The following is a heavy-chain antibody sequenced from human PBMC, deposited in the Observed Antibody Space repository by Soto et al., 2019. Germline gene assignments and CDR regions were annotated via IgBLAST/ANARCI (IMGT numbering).Heavy chain of an antibody. CDR2: IYYSGST. CDR1: GGSVSSGSYY. D-gene: IGHD1-7*01. Sequence: SETLSLTCTVSGGSVSSGSYYWSWIRQPPGKGLEWIGYIYYSGSTNYNPSLKSRVTISVDTSKNQFSLKLSSVTAADTAVYYCARFGRTTRRIDYWGQGTLVTVSS. J-gene: IGHJ4*02. V-gene: IGHV4-61*01. CDR3: ARFGRTTRRIDY.